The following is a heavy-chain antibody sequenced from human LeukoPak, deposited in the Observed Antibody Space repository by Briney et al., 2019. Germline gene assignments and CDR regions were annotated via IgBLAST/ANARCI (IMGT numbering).Heavy chain of an antibody. CDR2: ISRSGGNT. J-gene: IGHJ6*02. CDR1: GFTFSSYE. D-gene: IGHD4-23*01. Sequence: PGGSLRLSCAASGFTFSSYEFKWVRQAPGKGLEWLSYISRSGGNTDYADSVKGRLSISRDNAKNSVYLQINSLRDEDTAVYYCARRTPYEGMDVWGQGTTVTVSS. V-gene: IGHV3-48*03. CDR3: ARRTPYEGMDV.